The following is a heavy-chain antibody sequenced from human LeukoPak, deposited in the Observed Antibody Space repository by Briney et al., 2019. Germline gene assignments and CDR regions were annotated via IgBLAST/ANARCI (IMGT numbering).Heavy chain of an antibody. CDR1: GGSISSYY. D-gene: IGHD6-13*01. Sequence: SETLSLTCTVSGGSISSYYWSWIRQPPGKGLEWIGYIYHSGSTYYNPSLKSRVTISVDRSKNQFSLKLSSVTAADTAVYYCARRRGYSSSWYGEAFDIWGQGTMVTVSS. J-gene: IGHJ3*02. CDR2: IYHSGST. CDR3: ARRRGYSSSWYGEAFDI. V-gene: IGHV4-59*12.